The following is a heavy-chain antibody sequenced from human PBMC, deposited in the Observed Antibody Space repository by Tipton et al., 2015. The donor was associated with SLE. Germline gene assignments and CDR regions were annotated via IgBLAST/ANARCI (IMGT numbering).Heavy chain of an antibody. CDR2: IYYSGST. J-gene: IGHJ4*02. Sequence: TLSLTCTVSGDSISSSNYYWGWIRQPPGKGLEWIANIYYSGSTYDNPSLKSRVTMSVDTSKNQFSLSLSSVTAADTAVYYCALDWEGVDYWGRGTLVTVSS. D-gene: IGHD1-26*01. CDR3: ALDWEGVDY. V-gene: IGHV4-39*07. CDR1: GDSISSSNYY.